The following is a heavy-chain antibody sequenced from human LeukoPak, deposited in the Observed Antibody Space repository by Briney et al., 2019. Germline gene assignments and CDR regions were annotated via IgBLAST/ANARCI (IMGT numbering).Heavy chain of an antibody. D-gene: IGHD6-19*01. CDR2: ISSSSSYI. CDR3: ARDSSRYSSGWYYFDY. J-gene: IGHJ4*02. CDR1: GFTFSSYS. V-gene: IGHV3-21*01. Sequence: GGSLGLSCAASGFTFSSYSMNWVRQAPGKGLEWVSSISSSSSYIYYADSVKGRFTISRDNAKNSLYLQMNSLRAEDTAVYYCARDSSRYSSGWYYFDYWGQGTLVTVSS.